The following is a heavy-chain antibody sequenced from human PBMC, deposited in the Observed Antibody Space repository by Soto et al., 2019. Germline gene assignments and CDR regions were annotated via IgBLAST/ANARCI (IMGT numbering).Heavy chain of an antibody. D-gene: IGHD6-6*01. V-gene: IGHV3-23*01. CDR3: AKRGVFPQPVLDY. Sequence: GGSLRLSCAASGFTFSSYAMTWVRQAPGKGLDWVSTISGGGGSTYYADSVKGRFTISRDNSKNTLYLQMNSLRVEDTAVYYCAKRGVFPQPVLDYWGQGTLVTVSS. CDR2: ISGGGGST. J-gene: IGHJ4*02. CDR1: GFTFSSYA.